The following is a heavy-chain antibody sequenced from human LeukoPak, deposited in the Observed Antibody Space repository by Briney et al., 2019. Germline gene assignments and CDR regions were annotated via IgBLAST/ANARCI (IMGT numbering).Heavy chain of an antibody. CDR3: ARVAVTASSDAFDI. D-gene: IGHD2-21*02. Sequence: GGSLRLSCAASGFIFSSYSMMWVRQAPGMGLEWVSSISSTSTYIYYADSVKGRFTISRDNAKNSVYLQMNSLRAEDTAVYYCARVAVTASSDAFDIWGQGTMVTVSS. V-gene: IGHV3-21*01. CDR2: ISSTSTYI. J-gene: IGHJ3*02. CDR1: GFIFSSYS.